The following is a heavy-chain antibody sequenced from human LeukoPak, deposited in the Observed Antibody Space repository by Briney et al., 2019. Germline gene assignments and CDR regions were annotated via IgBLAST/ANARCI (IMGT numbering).Heavy chain of an antibody. J-gene: IGHJ4*02. V-gene: IGHV3-74*01. CDR1: GFTFTSYW. CDR3: ARGGDYKNDY. D-gene: IGHD4-17*01. CDR2: INGAGSSI. Sequence: GGSLRLSCAASGFTFTSYWMHWVRQTPGKGLVWVSRINGAGSSIIYADSVKGRVTISRDTAKNTLYLQMNDLRAEDTAVYYCARGGDYKNDYWGQGTLVTVSS.